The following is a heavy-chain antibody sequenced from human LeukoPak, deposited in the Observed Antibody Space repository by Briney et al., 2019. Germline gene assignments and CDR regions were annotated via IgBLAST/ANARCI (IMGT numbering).Heavy chain of an antibody. V-gene: IGHV4-59*01. CDR1: GGSISSYY. Sequence: SETLSLTCTVSGGSISSYYWSWIRQPPGKGLEWIGYIYDSGSTNYNPSLKSRVTISVDTSKNQFSLKLSSVPAADTAVYYCACLTTADAFDIWGQGTMVTVSS. CDR3: ACLTTADAFDI. J-gene: IGHJ3*02. D-gene: IGHD3-22*01. CDR2: IYDSGST.